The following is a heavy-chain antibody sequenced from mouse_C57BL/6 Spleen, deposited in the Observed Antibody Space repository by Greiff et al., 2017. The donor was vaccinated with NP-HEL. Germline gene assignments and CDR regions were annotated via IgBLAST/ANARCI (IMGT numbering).Heavy chain of an antibody. V-gene: IGHV1-78*01. D-gene: IGHD1-1*01. CDR3: ARRIYYYGSSSSMDY. CDR2: IYPRDGST. CDR1: GYTFTDHT. J-gene: IGHJ4*01. Sequence: VKLQESDAELVKPGASVKISCKVSGYTFTDHTIHWMKQRPEQGLEWIGYIYPRDGSTKYNEKFKGKATLTADKSSSTAYMQLNSLTSEDSAVYFCARRIYYYGSSSSMDYWGQGTSVTVSS.